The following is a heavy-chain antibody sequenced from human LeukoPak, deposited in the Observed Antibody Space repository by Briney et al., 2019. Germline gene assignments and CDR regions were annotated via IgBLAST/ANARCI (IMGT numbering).Heavy chain of an antibody. J-gene: IGHJ4*02. D-gene: IGHD3-22*01. CDR3: ARDQYYYDSSGYYLEGYYFDY. Sequence: RPSETLSLTCTVSSGSISTSNYYWGWVRQPPGKALEWIGNIFYSGSTYYSPSLKSRVTISVDTSKNQFSLKLSSVTAADTAVYYCARDQYYYDSSGYYLEGYYFDYWGQGTLVTVSS. CDR2: IFYSGST. CDR1: SGSISTSNYY. V-gene: IGHV4-39*07.